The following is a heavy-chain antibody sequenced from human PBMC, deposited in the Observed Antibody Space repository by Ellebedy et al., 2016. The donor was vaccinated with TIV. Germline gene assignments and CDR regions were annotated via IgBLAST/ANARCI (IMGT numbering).Heavy chain of an antibody. CDR1: GYTFTSYA. CDR2: INAGNGNT. Sequence: APVKVSCXASGYTFTSYAMHWVRQAPGQRLEWMGWINAGNGNTKYSQKFQGRVTITRDTSASTAYMELSSLRSEDTAVYYCARSRPPSRLVVIIGGPFDYWGQGTLVTVSS. D-gene: IGHD3-3*01. V-gene: IGHV1-3*01. CDR3: ARSRPPSRLVVIIGGPFDY. J-gene: IGHJ4*02.